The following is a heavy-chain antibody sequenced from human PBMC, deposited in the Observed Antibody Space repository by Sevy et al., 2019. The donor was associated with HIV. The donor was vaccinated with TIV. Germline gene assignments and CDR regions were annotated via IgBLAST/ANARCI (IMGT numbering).Heavy chain of an antibody. V-gene: IGHV3-30*04. CDR3: ARDHCTVGVCFRSGYFDY. CDR1: GFTFGNHA. D-gene: IGHD2-8*02. J-gene: IGHJ4*01. Sequence: GGSLRLSCAASGFTFGNHAIHWVRQAPGKGLEWVAIISFDGRNENYAGSVKGRFTISRNNSKKTVYLQMTDLRSEDAAVYYCARDHCTVGVCFRSGYFDYWGQGTLVTVSS. CDR2: ISFDGRNE.